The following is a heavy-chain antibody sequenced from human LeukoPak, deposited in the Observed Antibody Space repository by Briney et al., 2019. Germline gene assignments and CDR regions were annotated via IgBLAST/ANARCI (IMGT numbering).Heavy chain of an antibody. CDR2: ISWNSGSI. CDR1: GFMFDDYA. D-gene: IGHD4-23*01. V-gene: IGHV3-9*01. J-gene: IGHJ4*02. CDR3: AKAEGFFGGYYDH. Sequence: GVSLRLSCAASGFMFDDYAMHWVRQAPGKGLEWVSGISWNSGSIDYADSVKGRFTISRDNAKNSLYLQMNSLRAEDTAFYYCAKAEGFFGGYYDHWGQGTLVTVSS.